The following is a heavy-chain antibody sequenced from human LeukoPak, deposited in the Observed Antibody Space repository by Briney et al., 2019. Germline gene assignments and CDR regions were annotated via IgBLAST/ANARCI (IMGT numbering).Heavy chain of an antibody. D-gene: IGHD2-15*01. J-gene: IGHJ6*03. Sequence: ASVKVSCKASGYTFNNYGISWVRQAPGQGLEWMGWISAYNGNTNYAQKLQGRVTMTTDTSTSTAYMELRSLRSDDTAVYYCARDLPEGDIVVVVAAEDYYYYMDIWGKGTTVTISS. CDR2: ISAYNGNT. CDR1: GYTFNNYG. CDR3: ARDLPEGDIVVVVAAEDYYYYMDI. V-gene: IGHV1-18*01.